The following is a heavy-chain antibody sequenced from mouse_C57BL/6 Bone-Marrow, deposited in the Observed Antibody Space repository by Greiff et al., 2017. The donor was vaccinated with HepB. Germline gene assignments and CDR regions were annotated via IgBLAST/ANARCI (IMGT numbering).Heavy chain of an antibody. Sequence: QVQLQQPGAELVMPGASVKLSCKASGYTFTSYWMHWVKQRPGQGLEWIGEIDPSDSYTNYNQKLKGKSTLTVDKSSSTAYMQLSSLTSEDSAVYYCARFPYYYGSRRDWYFDVWGTGTTVTVSS. CDR2: IDPSDSYT. J-gene: IGHJ1*03. D-gene: IGHD1-1*01. CDR3: ARFPYYYGSRRDWYFDV. CDR1: GYTFTSYW. V-gene: IGHV1-69*01.